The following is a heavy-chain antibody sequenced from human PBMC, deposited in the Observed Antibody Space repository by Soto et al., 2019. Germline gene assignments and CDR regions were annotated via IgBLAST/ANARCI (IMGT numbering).Heavy chain of an antibody. D-gene: IGHD3-22*01. CDR1: GGSIDNYY. Sequence: SETLSHTSTVSGGSIDNYYWSWIRQPPGKGLEWIGYIYYIGSTNYNPSLKSRVTISVDRSKNQFSLKLSSVTAADTAVYYFARYRHPDSRDGFALWGQGTLVTVSA. V-gene: IGHV4-59*01. J-gene: IGHJ5*02. CDR2: IYYIGST. CDR3: ARYRHPDSRDGFAL.